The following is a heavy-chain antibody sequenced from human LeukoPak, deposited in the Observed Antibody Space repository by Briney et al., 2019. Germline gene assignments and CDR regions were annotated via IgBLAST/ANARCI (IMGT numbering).Heavy chain of an antibody. CDR1: GYTFTGYY. J-gene: IGHJ4*02. CDR3: AREGGYVWGSYDY. CDR2: INPNSGGT. Sequence: EASVKVSCKASGYTFTGYYMHWVRQAPGQGLEWMGWINPNSGGTNYAQKFQGRVTMTRDTSISTAYMELSRLRSDDTAVYYCAREGGYVWGSYDYWGQGTLVTVSS. V-gene: IGHV1-2*02. D-gene: IGHD3-16*01.